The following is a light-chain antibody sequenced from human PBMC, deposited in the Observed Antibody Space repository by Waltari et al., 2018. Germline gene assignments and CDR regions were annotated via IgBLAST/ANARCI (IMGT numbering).Light chain of an antibody. CDR1: QDINNY. V-gene: IGKV1-33*01. CDR3: QQYEDLPFT. Sequence: DIQMTQSPSSLSASVGDRVTITCQASQDINNYLNWYQQKPGKAPKLLIYDASNLETGATSRFSGSGSGTYFTFTISSLQPEDIATFYCQQYEDLPFTFGGGTKVDIK. CDR2: DAS. J-gene: IGKJ4*01.